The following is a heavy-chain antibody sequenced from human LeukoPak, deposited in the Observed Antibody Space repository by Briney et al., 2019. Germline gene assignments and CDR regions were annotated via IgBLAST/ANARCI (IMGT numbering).Heavy chain of an antibody. V-gene: IGHV4-31*03. J-gene: IGHJ5*02. CDR1: GGSISSGGYY. Sequence: SETLSLTCTVSGGSISSGGYYWSWIRQHPGKGLEWIGYIYYSGSTNYDPSLKSRVTISVDTSKNQFSLKLSSVTAADTAVYYCARGGLHTVTTSWYRPPALLRPTNWFDPWGQGTLVTVSS. CDR2: IYYSGST. D-gene: IGHD4-17*01. CDR3: ARGGLHTVTTSWYRPPALLRPTNWFDP.